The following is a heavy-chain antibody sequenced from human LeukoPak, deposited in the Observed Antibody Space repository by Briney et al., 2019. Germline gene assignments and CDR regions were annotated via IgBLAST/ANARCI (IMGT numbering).Heavy chain of an antibody. Sequence: GGSLRLSCAASGFIFRDYWMLWVRQVPGKDLIWVSRIDRDGFPTIYADSVKGRFTVSRNNARNTLYLQMNNLRDEDSAVYYCAASRWSGALDFWGKGSLVTVSS. D-gene: IGHD3-3*01. CDR3: AASRWSGALDF. V-gene: IGHV3-74*01. CDR1: GFIFRDYW. CDR2: IDRDGFPT. J-gene: IGHJ4*02.